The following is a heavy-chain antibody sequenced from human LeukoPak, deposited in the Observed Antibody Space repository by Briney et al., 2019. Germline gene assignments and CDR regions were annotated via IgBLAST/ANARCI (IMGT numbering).Heavy chain of an antibody. CDR1: GYTFTSYG. CDR2: ISAYNGNT. V-gene: IGHV1-18*01. CDR3: ARAMAVRNYDSSGSFGY. Sequence: ASVKVSCKASGYTFTSYGISWVRQAPGQGLEWMGWISAYNGNTNYAQKLQGRVTMTTDTSTSTAYMELRSLRSDDTAVYYCARAMAVRNYDSSGSFGYWGQGTLVTVSS. J-gene: IGHJ4*02. D-gene: IGHD3-22*01.